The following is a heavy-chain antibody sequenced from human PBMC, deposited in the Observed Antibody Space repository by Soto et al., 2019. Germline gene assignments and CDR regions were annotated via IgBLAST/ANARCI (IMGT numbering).Heavy chain of an antibody. CDR1: GGSISSGGYY. CDR3: ARGLRYSSSSIPIN. J-gene: IGHJ4*02. Sequence: SETLSLTCTVSGGSISSGGYYWSWIRQHPGKGLEWIGYIYYSGSTYYNPSLKSRVTISVDTSKNQFSLKLSSVTAADTAVYYCARGLRYSSSSIPINWGQGTLVTVSS. D-gene: IGHD6-13*01. CDR2: IYYSGST. V-gene: IGHV4-31*03.